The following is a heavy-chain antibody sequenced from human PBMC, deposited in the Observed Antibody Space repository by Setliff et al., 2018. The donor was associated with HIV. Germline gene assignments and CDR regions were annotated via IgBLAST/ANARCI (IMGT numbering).Heavy chain of an antibody. CDR1: GDSVSSKSAA. D-gene: IGHD1-1*01. Sequence: SQTLSLTCAISGDSVSSKSAAWNWLRQSPSRGLEWLGRTYYRSKWNSDYAPSVKSRVTINPDTSKNKLSLQLNSVTPEDTAVYYCARGGDWDDNYYMDVWGKGTTVTVSS. CDR3: ARGGDWDDNYYMDV. J-gene: IGHJ6*03. V-gene: IGHV6-1*01. CDR2: TYYRSKWNS.